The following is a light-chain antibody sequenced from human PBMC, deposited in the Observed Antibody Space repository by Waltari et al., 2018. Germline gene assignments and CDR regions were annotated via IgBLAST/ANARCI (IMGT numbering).Light chain of an antibody. CDR1: QDISNF. CDR2: ASS. J-gene: IGKJ4*01. V-gene: IGKV1-9*01. Sequence: DIQLTQSPSFLSASVGDRVTITCRASQDISNFLAWSQQTPGQAPQLLIYASSTLQSGVPSRFGGSGAGTEFTLTISSLQPEDFATYYCQQLKDSPPTFGGGTKVEIK. CDR3: QQLKDSPPT.